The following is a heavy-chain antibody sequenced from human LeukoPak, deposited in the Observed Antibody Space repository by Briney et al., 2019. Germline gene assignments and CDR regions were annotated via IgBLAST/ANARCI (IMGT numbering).Heavy chain of an antibody. CDR2: IWYDGSNK. D-gene: IGHD3-10*01. CDR3: ARYRNWYGENMDY. Sequence: PGGSLRLSCAASGFTFSSYGMHWVRQAPGKGLEWVAVIWYDGSNKYYADSVKGRFTISRDNSKNTLYLQMNSLRAEDTAVYYCARYRNWYGENMDYWGQGTLVTVSS. V-gene: IGHV3-33*01. CDR1: GFTFSSYG. J-gene: IGHJ4*02.